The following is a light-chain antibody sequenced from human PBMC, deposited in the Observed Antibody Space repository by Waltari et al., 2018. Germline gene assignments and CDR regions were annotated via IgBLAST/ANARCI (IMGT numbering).Light chain of an antibody. J-gene: IGLJ2*01. V-gene: IGLV2-23*02. CDR2: AVS. CDR3: SSYAGASKGV. CDR1: SSDVGNYKR. Sequence: QSALTQPASVSGSPGQSTTISCTGTSSDVGNYKRVSWYQQQPGKPPQLMIYAVSKRPSGVSDRFSGSKSGDMASLTISGLQPEDEAEYFSSSYAGASKGVFGGGTKVTVL.